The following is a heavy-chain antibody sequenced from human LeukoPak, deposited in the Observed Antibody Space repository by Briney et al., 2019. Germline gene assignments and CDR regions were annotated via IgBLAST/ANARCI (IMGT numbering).Heavy chain of an antibody. D-gene: IGHD3-3*01. CDR3: ASPYYDFWTIRKRNDAFDI. Sequence: PSETLSLTCTVSGGSISSSSYYWGWIRQPPGKGLEWIGSIYYSGSTYYNPSLKSRVTISVDTSKNQFSLKLSSVTAADTAVYYCASPYYDFWTIRKRNDAFDIWGQGTMVTVSS. CDR2: IYYSGST. CDR1: GGSISSSSYY. V-gene: IGHV4-39*01. J-gene: IGHJ3*02.